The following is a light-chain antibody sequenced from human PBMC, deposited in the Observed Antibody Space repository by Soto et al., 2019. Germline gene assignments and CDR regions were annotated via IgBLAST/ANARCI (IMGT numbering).Light chain of an antibody. CDR1: QSVLYSSNNKNY. CDR2: WAS. Sequence: DIVMTQSPDSLAVSLGERATINCKSSQSVLYSSNNKNYLAWYQQKPGQPPKLLIYWASTRESGVPDRCSGSGSWTDFTLTISSLQAEDVAVYYCQQYYSTPLTFGGGTKVEIK. V-gene: IGKV4-1*01. CDR3: QQYYSTPLT. J-gene: IGKJ4*01.